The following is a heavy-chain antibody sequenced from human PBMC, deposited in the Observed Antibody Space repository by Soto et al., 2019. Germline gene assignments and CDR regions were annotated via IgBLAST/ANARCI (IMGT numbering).Heavy chain of an antibody. CDR3: TTTPDYYDRSGLDY. CDR1: GFTFSNAW. CDR2: IKSKTDGGTT. D-gene: IGHD3-22*01. Sequence: GGSLRLSCAASGFTFSNAWMSWVRQAPGKGLEWVGRIKSKTDGGTTDYAAPVKGRFTISRDDSKNTLYLQMNSLKTEDTAVYYCTTTPDYYDRSGLDYWGQGTLVTVSS. J-gene: IGHJ4*02. V-gene: IGHV3-15*01.